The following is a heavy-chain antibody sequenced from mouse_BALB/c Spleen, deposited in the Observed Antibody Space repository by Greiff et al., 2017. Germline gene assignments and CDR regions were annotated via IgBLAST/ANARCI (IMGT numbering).Heavy chain of an antibody. CDR2: INPGSGGT. CDR3: ARVERYAMDY. J-gene: IGHJ4*01. Sequence: VQLVESGAELVRPGTSVKVSCKASGYAFTNYLIEWVKQRPGQGLEWIGVINPGSGGTNYNEKFKGKATLTADKSSSTAYMQLSSLTSDDSAVYFCARVERYAMDYWGQGTSVTVSS. V-gene: IGHV1-54*01. CDR1: GYAFTNYL.